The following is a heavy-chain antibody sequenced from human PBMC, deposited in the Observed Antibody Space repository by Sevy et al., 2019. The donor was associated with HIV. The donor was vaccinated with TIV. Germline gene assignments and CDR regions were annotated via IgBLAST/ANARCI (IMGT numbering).Heavy chain of an antibody. Sequence: SETLSLTCAVYGGSFSAYYWSWIRQAPGKGLEWIGEINHSGDTNYNPSLKSRVTISVDTSKNQFSLTLTSMTAADTGLYYWARSGGNLWGRGTLITVSS. V-gene: IGHV4-34*01. CDR3: ARSGGNL. CDR2: INHSGDT. J-gene: IGHJ4*02. D-gene: IGHD3-16*01. CDR1: GGSFSAYY.